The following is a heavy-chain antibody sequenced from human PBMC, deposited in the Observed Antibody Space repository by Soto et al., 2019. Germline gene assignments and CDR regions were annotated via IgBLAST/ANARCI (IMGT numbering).Heavy chain of an antibody. J-gene: IGHJ4*02. CDR1: GFTFSRHA. CDR3: AKDHDLAAAGYYFDY. D-gene: IGHD6-13*01. Sequence: QVQLVESGGGVVQPGRSLRLSCAASGFTFSRHAMHWVRQAPGQGLEWVAVISTDGRDKYHADSVKGRFTISRDNSKNTLYLQMNSLRAEDTAVYYCAKDHDLAAAGYYFDYWGQGTLVTVSS. V-gene: IGHV3-30*04. CDR2: ISTDGRDK.